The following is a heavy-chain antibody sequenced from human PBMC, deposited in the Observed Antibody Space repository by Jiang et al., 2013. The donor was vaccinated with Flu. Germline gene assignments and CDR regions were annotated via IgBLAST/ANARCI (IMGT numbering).Heavy chain of an antibody. Sequence: KPTQTLTLTCTFSGFSLSTSGVGVGWIRQPPGKALEWLARIDWDDEKFYSTSLKTRLTISKDTSKNQVVLTMTNMDPVDTATYYCARTMYDTSGYYFDYWGQGTLVTVSS. D-gene: IGHD3-22*01. V-gene: IGHV2-70*04. CDR3: ARTMYDTSGYYFDY. CDR2: IDWDDEK. J-gene: IGHJ4*02. CDR1: GFSLSTSGVG.